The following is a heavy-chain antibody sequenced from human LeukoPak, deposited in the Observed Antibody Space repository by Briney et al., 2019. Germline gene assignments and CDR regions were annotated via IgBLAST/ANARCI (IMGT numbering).Heavy chain of an antibody. V-gene: IGHV3-21*01. J-gene: IGHJ4*02. CDR1: GFTFSSYS. D-gene: IGHD6-13*01. CDR3: ARGGAAAARKRGIDY. CDR2: ISSSSSYI. Sequence: GGSLRLSCAASGFTFSSYSMNWVRRAPGKGLEWVSSISSSSSYIYYADSVKGRFTISRDNAKNSLYLQMNSLRAEDTAVYYCARGGAAAARKRGIDYWGQGTLVTVSS.